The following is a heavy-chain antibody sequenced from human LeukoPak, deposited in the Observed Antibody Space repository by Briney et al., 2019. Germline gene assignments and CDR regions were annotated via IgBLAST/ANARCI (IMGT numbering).Heavy chain of an antibody. CDR2: ISSSSSYT. Sequence: GGSLRLSCAASGFTFSDYYMSWIRQAPGKGLEWVSYISSSSSYTNYADSVKGRFTISRDNAKNPLYLQMNSLRAEDTAVYYCARRTIGYCSGDSCYSEPLDYWGQGTLVTVSS. CDR1: GFTFSDYY. V-gene: IGHV3-11*06. D-gene: IGHD2-15*01. CDR3: ARRTIGYCSGDSCYSEPLDY. J-gene: IGHJ4*02.